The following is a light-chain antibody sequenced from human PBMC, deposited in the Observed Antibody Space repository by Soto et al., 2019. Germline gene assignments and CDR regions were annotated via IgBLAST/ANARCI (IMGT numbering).Light chain of an antibody. CDR2: AAS. CDR1: QIISNY. CDR3: QQSYTTLFT. V-gene: IGKV1-39*01. Sequence: DIQMTQSPSSLSASVGDRVTITCRASQIISNYLNWYQQKPGKAPKLLIYAASSLQSGIPSRFSGSGSGTVFTLTISSLQPEDFSTYSCQQSYTTLFTFGPGTNVDI. J-gene: IGKJ3*01.